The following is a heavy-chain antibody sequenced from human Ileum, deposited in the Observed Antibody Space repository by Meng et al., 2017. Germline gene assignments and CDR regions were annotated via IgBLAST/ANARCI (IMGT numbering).Heavy chain of an antibody. D-gene: IGHD1-26*01. J-gene: IGHJ3*02. V-gene: IGHV3-23*01. CDR2: ISGSGGST. CDR3: AKDGMGGTYRLMIAFDI. CDR1: GFTFSSYA. Sequence: GGSLRLSCAASGFTFSSYAMSWVRQAPGKGLEWVSAISGSGGSTYYADSVKGRFTVSRDNSKNTLYLQMNSLRAEDTAVYYCAKDGMGGTYRLMIAFDIWGQGTMVTVSS.